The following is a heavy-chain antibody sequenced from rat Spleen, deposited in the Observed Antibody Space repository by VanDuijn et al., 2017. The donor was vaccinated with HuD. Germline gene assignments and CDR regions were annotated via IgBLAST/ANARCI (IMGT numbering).Heavy chain of an antibody. V-gene: IGHV5-17*01. D-gene: IGHD1-9*01. CDR2: IIYDVSNT. CDR3: ARRHYGYTDYFDY. J-gene: IGHJ2*01. CDR1: GFTFSDYA. Sequence: EVQLVESGGGLVQPGRSLKLSCAASGFTFSDYAMAWVRQAPKKGLEWVATIIYDVSNTYYRDSVKGRFTISRDNAKSSLYLQMDSLRSEDTATYYCARRHYGYTDYFDYWGQGVMVTVSS.